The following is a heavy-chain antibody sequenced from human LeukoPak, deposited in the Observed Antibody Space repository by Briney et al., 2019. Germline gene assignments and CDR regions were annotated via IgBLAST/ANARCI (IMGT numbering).Heavy chain of an antibody. CDR2: INPNSGGT. D-gene: IGHD5-12*01. V-gene: IGHV1-2*02. Sequence: ASVKVSCKASGYTSTGYYTHWVRQAPGQGLEWMGWINPNSGGTNYAQKFQGRVTMTRDTSISTAYMELSRLRSDDTAVYYCARERRLDRNWFDPWGQGTLVTVSS. CDR3: ARERRLDRNWFDP. CDR1: GYTSTGYY. J-gene: IGHJ5*02.